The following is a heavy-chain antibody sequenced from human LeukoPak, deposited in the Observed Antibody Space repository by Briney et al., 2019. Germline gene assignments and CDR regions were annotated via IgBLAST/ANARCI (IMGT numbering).Heavy chain of an antibody. V-gene: IGHV5-51*01. CDR3: ARRSGWYSFDY. D-gene: IGHD6-19*01. J-gene: IGHJ4*02. CDR1: GYSFTSYW. Sequence: GESLKISCKGSGYSFTSYWIGWVRQMPGKGLEWMGIIYPGDSDTRHSPSFQGQVTVSADKSISTAYLQWSSLKASDSAMYYCARRSGWYSFDYWGQGTLVTVSS. CDR2: IYPGDSDT.